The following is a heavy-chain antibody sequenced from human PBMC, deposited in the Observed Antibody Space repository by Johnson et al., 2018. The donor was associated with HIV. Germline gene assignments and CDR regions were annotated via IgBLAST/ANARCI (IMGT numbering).Heavy chain of an antibody. D-gene: IGHD2-15*01. J-gene: IGHJ3*02. CDR1: GFTFSDYY. CDR3: ARDKGGGSDAFDI. Sequence: QVQLVESGGGVVQPGRSLRLSCAASGFTFSDYYMNWIRQAPVKGLEWVSYISSSGSTIYYADSVKGRFTISRDNAKKSLDLQMNSLRAEDTAVYYCARDKGGGSDAFDIWGQGTMVTVSS. CDR2: ISSSGSTI. V-gene: IGHV3-11*04.